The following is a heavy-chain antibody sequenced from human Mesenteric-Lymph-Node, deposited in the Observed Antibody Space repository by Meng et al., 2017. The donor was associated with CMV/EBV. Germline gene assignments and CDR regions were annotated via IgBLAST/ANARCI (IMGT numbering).Heavy chain of an antibody. CDR2: VSGSGGST. Sequence: GESLKISCAASGFTFNRYGMSWVRQAPGKGLEWVSGVSGSGGSTYYADSVKGRFTISRDNSKNTLYLQINNVRAEDTAVYYCAKSPSIQNSSGYRYAKFYYGMHVWGQGTTVTVSS. CDR3: AKSPSIQNSSGYRYAKFYYGMHV. CDR1: GFTFNRYG. V-gene: IGHV3-23*01. J-gene: IGHJ6*02. D-gene: IGHD3-22*01.